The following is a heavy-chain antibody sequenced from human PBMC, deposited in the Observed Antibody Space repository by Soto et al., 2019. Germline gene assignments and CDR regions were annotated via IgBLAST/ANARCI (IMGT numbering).Heavy chain of an antibody. CDR2: IRSKAYGGTP. CDR3: ARSLLNGMDV. V-gene: IGHV3-49*04. D-gene: IGHD2-15*01. CDR1: GFTFGDYA. J-gene: IGHJ6*02. Sequence: SLLLSCTASGFTFGDYAVNWVRQAPGKGLEWVGFIRSKAYGGTPEYAASVKGRFTISRDDSKSIAYLQMNSLKTEDTAVFYCARSLLNGMDVWGQGTTVTVSS.